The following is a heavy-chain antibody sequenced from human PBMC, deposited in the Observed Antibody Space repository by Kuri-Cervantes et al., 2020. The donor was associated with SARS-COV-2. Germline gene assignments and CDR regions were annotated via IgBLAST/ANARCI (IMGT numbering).Heavy chain of an antibody. D-gene: IGHD6-13*01. CDR3: AREGVIAAESFDY. CDR2: ISYDGSNK. Sequence: GESLKISCAASGFTFSSYSMNWVRQAPGKGLEWVAVISYDGSNKYYADSVKGRFTISRDNSKNTLYLQMNSLRAEDTAVYYCAREGVIAAESFDYWGQGTLVTVSS. J-gene: IGHJ4*02. V-gene: IGHV3-30*03. CDR1: GFTFSSYS.